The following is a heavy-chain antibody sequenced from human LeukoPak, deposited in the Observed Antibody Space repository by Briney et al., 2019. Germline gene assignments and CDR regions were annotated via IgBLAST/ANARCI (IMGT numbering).Heavy chain of an antibody. J-gene: IGHJ4*02. CDR2: INWNGGST. CDR1: GFTFDDYG. D-gene: IGHD6-13*01. V-gene: IGHV3-20*04. Sequence: PGGSLRLSCAASGFTFDDYGMSWVRQAPGKGLEWVSGINWNGGSTGYADSAKGRFTISRDNAKNSLYLQMNSLRAEDTALYYFPRDTPIAAAGTEDYWGQGTLVTVSS. CDR3: PRDTPIAAAGTEDY.